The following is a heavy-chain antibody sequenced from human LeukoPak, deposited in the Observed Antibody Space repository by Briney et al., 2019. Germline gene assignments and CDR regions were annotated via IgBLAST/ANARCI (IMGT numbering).Heavy chain of an antibody. J-gene: IGHJ3*02. CDR3: ARSSVVALDAFDI. V-gene: IGHV4-30-2*01. Sequence: SETLSLTCAVYGGSFSGYSWSWIRQPPGKGLEWIGYIYHSGSTYYNPSLKSRVTISVDRSKNQFSLKLSSVTAADTAVYYCARSSVVALDAFDIWGQGTMVTVSS. CDR2: IYHSGST. CDR1: GGSFSGYS. D-gene: IGHD3-22*01.